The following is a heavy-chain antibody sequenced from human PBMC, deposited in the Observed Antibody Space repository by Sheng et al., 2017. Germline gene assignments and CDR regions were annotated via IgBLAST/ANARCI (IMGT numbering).Heavy chain of an antibody. CDR3: ARAFWTTSVVGTRGTFDI. CDR1: GYTFTNYD. V-gene: IGHV1-8*03. D-gene: IGHD6-19*01. J-gene: IGHJ3*02. CDR2: VSPNSGDT. Sequence: QVQLVQSGAEVKKPGASVKVSCRASGYTFTNYDINWVRQAPGQGLEWMGRVSPNSGDTDFAQKFRDRVTFTTTTSVSTAYMDLSSLKSEDTAVYYCARAFWTTSVVGTRGTFDIWGQGTTVTVSS.